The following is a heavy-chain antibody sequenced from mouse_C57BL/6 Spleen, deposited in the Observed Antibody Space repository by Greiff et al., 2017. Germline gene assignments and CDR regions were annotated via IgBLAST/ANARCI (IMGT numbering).Heavy chain of an antibody. Sequence: EVKLVESGEGLVKPGGSLTLSCAASGFTFSSYAMSWVRQTPEKRLEWVAYISSGGDYIYYADTVKGRFTISRDNARNTLYLQMSSLKSEDTAMYYCTRGNYGSSDGAMDYWGQGTSVTVSS. CDR1: GFTFSSYA. V-gene: IGHV5-9-1*02. CDR3: TRGNYGSSDGAMDY. D-gene: IGHD1-1*01. J-gene: IGHJ4*01. CDR2: ISSGGDYI.